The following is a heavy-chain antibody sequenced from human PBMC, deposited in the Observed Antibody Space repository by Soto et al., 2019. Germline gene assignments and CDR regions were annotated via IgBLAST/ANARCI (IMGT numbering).Heavy chain of an antibody. CDR1: GGSISSYY. CDR3: ASRVAVAGVFDD. Sequence: PSETLSLTCTVSGGSISSYYWSWIRQPPGKGLEWIGYIYYSGSTNYNPSLKSRVTISVDTSKNQFSLKLSSVTAADTAVYYCASRVAVAGVFDDWGQGTLVTVSS. D-gene: IGHD6-19*01. J-gene: IGHJ4*02. V-gene: IGHV4-59*01. CDR2: IYYSGST.